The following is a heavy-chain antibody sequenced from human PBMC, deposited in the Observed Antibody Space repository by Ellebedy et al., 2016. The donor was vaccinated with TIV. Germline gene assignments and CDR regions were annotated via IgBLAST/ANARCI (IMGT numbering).Heavy chain of an antibody. CDR3: ARVRLAAAGTPYYYYGMDV. Sequence: AASVKVSCKASGYTFTSYDINWVRQATGQGLEWMGWMNPNSGNTGYAQKFQGRVTMTRNTSISTAYMELSSLRSEDTAVYYCARVRLAAAGTPYYYYGMDVWGQGTTVTVSS. CDR2: MNPNSGNT. J-gene: IGHJ6*02. CDR1: GYTFTSYD. D-gene: IGHD6-13*01. V-gene: IGHV1-8*01.